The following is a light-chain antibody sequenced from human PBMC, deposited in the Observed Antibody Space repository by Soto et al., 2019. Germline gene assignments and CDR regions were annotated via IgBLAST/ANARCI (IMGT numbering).Light chain of an antibody. V-gene: IGLV2-23*01. CDR3: CSYAGSYV. CDR1: SSDVGSYNL. J-gene: IGLJ1*01. Sequence: QSVLTQPASVSGSPGQSITISCTGTSSDVGSYNLVSWYQQHPGKAPKLMIYEGSKRPSGVSNRFSVSKSGNTASLTISGLQAEDEADYYRCSYAGSYVFGTGTKLTVL. CDR2: EGS.